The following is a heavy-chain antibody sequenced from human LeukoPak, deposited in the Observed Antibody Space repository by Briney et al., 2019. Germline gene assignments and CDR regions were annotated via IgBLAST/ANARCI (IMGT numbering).Heavy chain of an antibody. CDR2: IYYSGST. CDR1: GGSISSYY. D-gene: IGHD3-22*01. Sequence: PSETLSLTCTVSGGSISSYYWSWIRQPPGKGLEWIGYIYYSGSTYYNPSLKSRVTISVDMSKNQFSLKLSSVTAADTAVYYCARDGGGYYDSSGYYLGYFDYWGQGTLVTVSS. V-gene: IGHV4-59*12. J-gene: IGHJ4*02. CDR3: ARDGGGYYDSSGYYLGYFDY.